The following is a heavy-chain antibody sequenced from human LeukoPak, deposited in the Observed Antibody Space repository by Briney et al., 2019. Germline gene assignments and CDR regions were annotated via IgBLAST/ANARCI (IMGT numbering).Heavy chain of an antibody. CDR2: ISAYNGNT. CDR3: ARDRGYGDPPHY. Sequence: ASVNVSCKASGYTFTSYGISWVRQAPGQGLEWMGWISAYNGNTNYAQKLQGRVTMATDTSTSTAYMELRSLRSDDTAVYYCARDRGYGDPPHYWGQGTLVTVSS. J-gene: IGHJ4*02. D-gene: IGHD4-17*01. CDR1: GYTFTSYG. V-gene: IGHV1-18*01.